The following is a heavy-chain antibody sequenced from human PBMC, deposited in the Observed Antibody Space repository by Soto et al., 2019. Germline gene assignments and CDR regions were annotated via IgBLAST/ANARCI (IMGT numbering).Heavy chain of an antibody. J-gene: IGHJ4*02. CDR3: FFSSGSQGDGY. CDR2: ISYDGSNK. Sequence: QVQLVESGGGVVQPGRTLRLSCAASGFTFSSYAMHWVRQAPGKGLEWVAVISYDGSNKYYADSVKGRFTISRDNSKNTLYLQTNSLRAEDTAVYYCFFSSGSQGDGYWGQGTLVTVSS. D-gene: IGHD6-19*01. CDR1: GFTFSSYA. V-gene: IGHV3-30-3*01.